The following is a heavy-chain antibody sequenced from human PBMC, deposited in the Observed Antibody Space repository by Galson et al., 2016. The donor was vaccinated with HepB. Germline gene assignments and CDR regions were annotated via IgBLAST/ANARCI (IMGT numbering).Heavy chain of an antibody. V-gene: IGHV3-7*01. CDR2: IKEDGSEK. Sequence: SLRLSCAASGFTFSSYWMSWVRQAPGKGLEWVANIKEDGSEKYYVDSVKGRFTISRDHAKNSLYMQMNSLRAEDTAVYYCARERQEYYGSGSYAFDIWGQGTMVTVSS. D-gene: IGHD3-10*01. CDR1: GFTFSSYW. J-gene: IGHJ3*02. CDR3: ARERQEYYGSGSYAFDI.